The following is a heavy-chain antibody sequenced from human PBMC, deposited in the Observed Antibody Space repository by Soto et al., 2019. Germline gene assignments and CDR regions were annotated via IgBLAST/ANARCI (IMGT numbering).Heavy chain of an antibody. V-gene: IGHV1-2*04. CDR2: INPNSGGT. D-gene: IGHD6-13*01. CDR1: GYTFSDYY. J-gene: IGHJ4*02. Sequence: QVQLVQSGAEVKKPGASVKVSCKASGYTFSDYYMHWVRQAPGQGLEWMGWINPNSGGTNDAQKFQGWVTMTRHTSISTAYVELSRLRSDDTAVYYCASGGSSLSTGPDYFDYWGQGTLVTVSS. CDR3: ASGGSSLSTGPDYFDY.